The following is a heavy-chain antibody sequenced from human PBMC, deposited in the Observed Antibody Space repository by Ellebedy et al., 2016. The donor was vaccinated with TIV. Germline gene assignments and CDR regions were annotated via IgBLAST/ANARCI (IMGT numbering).Heavy chain of an antibody. V-gene: IGHV3-11*06. CDR3: ARGGYDFWNPRY. CDR1: GGSISSSS. J-gene: IGHJ4*02. Sequence: PSETLSLTCTVSGGSISSSSYYWGWIRQPPGTGLEWVSFISVSNIYTNYADSVKGRFTISRDKAKNSLYLQMNSLRAEDTAVYYCARGGYDFWNPRYWGQGTLVTVSS. D-gene: IGHD3-3*01. CDR2: ISVSNIYT.